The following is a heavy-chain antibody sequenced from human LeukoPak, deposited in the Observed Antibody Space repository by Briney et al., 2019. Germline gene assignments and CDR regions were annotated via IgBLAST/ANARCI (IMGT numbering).Heavy chain of an antibody. D-gene: IGHD3-22*01. CDR1: GFTFSSYA. V-gene: IGHV3-23*01. CDR3: AIMHPCYDGRGYSVQ. J-gene: IGHJ4*02. Sequence: GGSLRLSCAASGFTFSSYAMSWVRRAPGKGLEWVSGIATSGGSASYADSVKGRFTISRDNPGNTLFMEMHSLRAEDTAFYYCAIMHPCYDGRGYSVQRGQGTLVTVSS. CDR2: IATSGGSA.